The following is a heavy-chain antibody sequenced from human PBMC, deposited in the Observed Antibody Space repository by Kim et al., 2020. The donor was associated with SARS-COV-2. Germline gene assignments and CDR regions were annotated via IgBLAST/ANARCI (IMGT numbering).Heavy chain of an antibody. CDR3: ARVGRFLEWLLSNHYYYYMDV. Sequence: SETLSLTCAGYGGSFSGYYWSWIRQPPGKGLEWIGEINHSGSTNYNPSLKSRVTISVDTSKNQFSLKLSSVTAADTAVYYCARVGRFLEWLLSNHYYYYMDVWGKGTTVTVSS. D-gene: IGHD3-3*01. J-gene: IGHJ6*03. V-gene: IGHV4-34*01. CDR2: INHSGST. CDR1: GGSFSGYY.